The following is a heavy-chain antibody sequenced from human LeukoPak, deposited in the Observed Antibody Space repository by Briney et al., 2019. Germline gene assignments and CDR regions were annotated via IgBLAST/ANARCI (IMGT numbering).Heavy chain of an antibody. Sequence: SETLPLTCTVSGYSISSGYHWGWIRQPPGKGLEWIGSIYHSGSTYYNPSLKSRVTISLDTSKNQFSLKVTSVTAADTAIYYCARDFSSASYTYYYYYMDVWGKGTTVTVSS. V-gene: IGHV4-38-2*02. CDR1: GYSISSGYH. CDR2: IYHSGST. D-gene: IGHD6-25*01. CDR3: ARDFSSASYTYYYYYMDV. J-gene: IGHJ6*03.